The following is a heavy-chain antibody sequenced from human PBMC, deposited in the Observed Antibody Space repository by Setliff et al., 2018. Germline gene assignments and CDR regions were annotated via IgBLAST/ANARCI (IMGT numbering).Heavy chain of an antibody. J-gene: IGHJ5*01. Sequence: GGSLRLSCAASGFTFSSYGMHWVRQAPGKGLEWVAVISYDGSNKYYADSVKGRFTISRDNSKNTLYLQMNDLRVEDTAVYYCVTDPPNSGWSFDCWGQGTPVTVSS. CDR1: GFTFSSYG. D-gene: IGHD6-19*01. CDR3: VTDPPNSGWSFDC. CDR2: ISYDGSNK. V-gene: IGHV3-30*03.